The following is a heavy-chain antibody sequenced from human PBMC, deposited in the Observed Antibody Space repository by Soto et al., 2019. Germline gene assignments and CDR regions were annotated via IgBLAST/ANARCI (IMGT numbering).Heavy chain of an antibody. D-gene: IGHD3-9*01. J-gene: IGHJ4*02. Sequence: GESVEMSWKECGYGFASYWIVWVRQMPGKGLEWMGIIYPGDSDTRYSPSFQGQVTISADKSISTAYLQWSSLKASDTAMYYCARLILTGYYLDYWGQGTLVTVSS. CDR2: IYPGDSDT. CDR3: ARLILTGYYLDY. V-gene: IGHV5-51*01. CDR1: GYGFASYW.